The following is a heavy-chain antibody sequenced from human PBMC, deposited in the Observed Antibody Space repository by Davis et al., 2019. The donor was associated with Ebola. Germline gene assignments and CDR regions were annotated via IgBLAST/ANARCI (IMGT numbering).Heavy chain of an antibody. Sequence: AASVKVSCKASGYTFTSYDINWVRQATGQGLEWMGWMNPSSGNTGYAQKFQGRVTMTRSTSISTAYMELSSLRSEDTAVYYCARGRGAGGYDLHWGQGTLVTVSS. J-gene: IGHJ4*02. D-gene: IGHD5-12*01. V-gene: IGHV1-8*01. CDR3: ARGRGAGGYDLH. CDR2: MNPSSGNT. CDR1: GYTFTSYD.